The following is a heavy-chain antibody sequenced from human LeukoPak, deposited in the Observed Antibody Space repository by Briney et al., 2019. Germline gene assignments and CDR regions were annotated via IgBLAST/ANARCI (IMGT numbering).Heavy chain of an antibody. CDR1: GGSISSYY. D-gene: IGHD6-13*01. Sequence: PSETLSLTCTVSGGSISSYYWSWIRQPPGKGLGWIGYIYYSGTTNCNPSLKSRVTISVDTSKNQFSLKLSSVTAADTAVYYFAKGLTLPAAQYGYWGKGTLVTVPS. CDR2: IYYSGTT. J-gene: IGHJ4*02. V-gene: IGHV4-59*01. CDR3: AKGLTLPAAQYGY.